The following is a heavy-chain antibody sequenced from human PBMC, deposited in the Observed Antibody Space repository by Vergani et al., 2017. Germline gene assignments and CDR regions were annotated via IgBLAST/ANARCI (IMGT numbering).Heavy chain of an antibody. J-gene: IGHJ4*02. D-gene: IGHD3-16*01. V-gene: IGHV3-30*02. CDR3: AKPAIRPTVGGTDWGEFDY. Sequence: QVHLVESGGGVVQPGGSLRLSCAASGFTFSSYVMHWVRQGQGKGLEWVAFIRYDGDFRYYADSVRGRFTISRDNSENTLYLQMNSLIPEDTGVYFCAKPAIRPTVGGTDWGEFDYWGQGTLVTVSS. CDR2: IRYDGDFR. CDR1: GFTFSSYV.